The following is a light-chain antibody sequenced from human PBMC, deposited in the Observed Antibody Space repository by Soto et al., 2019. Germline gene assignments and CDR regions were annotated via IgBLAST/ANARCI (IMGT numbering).Light chain of an antibody. Sequence: EIVLTQSPGTLSLSPGERATLSCRASQSISGTHLAWYQHRPGQAPRPLIYATSNRATGVPDRFSGSGSGTDFTLTISRLEPEDFAVYFCRQYDSSPPVYTFGQGTKLEIK. CDR2: ATS. J-gene: IGKJ2*01. CDR3: RQYDSSPPVYT. CDR1: QSISGTH. V-gene: IGKV3-20*01.